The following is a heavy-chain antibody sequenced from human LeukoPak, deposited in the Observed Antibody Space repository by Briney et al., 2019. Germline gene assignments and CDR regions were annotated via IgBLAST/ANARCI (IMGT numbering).Heavy chain of an antibody. CDR3: VKDGINGNSIYDAFDV. V-gene: IGHV3-23*01. CDR2: IGGPLET. D-gene: IGHD1-7*01. CDR1: GFTFSIFA. Sequence: GGSLRLSCAASGFTFSIFAMSWVRQAPGKGLEWVSTIGGPLETYYTDSVKGRFTISRDNSKNTAFLQMNSVKVDDTAAYYCVKDGINGNSIYDAFDVWGQGTMVTVSP. J-gene: IGHJ3*01.